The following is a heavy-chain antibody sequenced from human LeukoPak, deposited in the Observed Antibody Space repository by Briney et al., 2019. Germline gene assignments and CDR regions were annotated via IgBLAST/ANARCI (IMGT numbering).Heavy chain of an antibody. Sequence: ASVKVSCTASGYTFTSYGISWVRQAPGQGLEWMGWISAYNGNTNYAQKLQGRVTMTTDTSTSTAYMELRSLRSDDTAVYYCARDRGTYYYDSSGSLTADYWGQGTLVTVSS. CDR2: ISAYNGNT. J-gene: IGHJ4*02. CDR1: GYTFTSYG. V-gene: IGHV1-18*01. D-gene: IGHD3-22*01. CDR3: ARDRGTYYYDSSGSLTADY.